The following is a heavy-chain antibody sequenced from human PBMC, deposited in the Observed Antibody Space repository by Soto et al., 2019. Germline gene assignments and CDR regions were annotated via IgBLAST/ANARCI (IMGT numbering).Heavy chain of an antibody. V-gene: IGHV4-39*01. J-gene: IGHJ4*02. D-gene: IGHD3-22*01. CDR3: ARHRQYYDTSGYQQRYFDY. Sequence: XETLSLTCSVSGGSISSTPYYWGWIRQPPGKGLEWLGTIYYSGTTSYNPSLKSRVIISVDTSNNQFFLKLRSVTAADTAVYYCARHRQYYDTSGYQQRYFDYWGQGTQVTVSS. CDR2: IYYSGTT. CDR1: GGSISSTPYY.